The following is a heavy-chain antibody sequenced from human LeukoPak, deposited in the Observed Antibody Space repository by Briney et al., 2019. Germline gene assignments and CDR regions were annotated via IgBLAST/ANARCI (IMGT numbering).Heavy chain of an antibody. CDR2: IYYSGST. D-gene: IGHD1-26*01. J-gene: IGHJ6*03. CDR1: GGSISNYY. CDR3: ARGNTWETSYYYMDV. Sequence: SETLSLTCTVSGGSISNYYWSWIRQPPGKGLEWIGYIYYSGSTNYTPSLKSRVTISVDTSKNQFSLKLSSVTAADTAVYYCARGNTWETSYYYMDVWGKGTTVTVSS. V-gene: IGHV4-59*01.